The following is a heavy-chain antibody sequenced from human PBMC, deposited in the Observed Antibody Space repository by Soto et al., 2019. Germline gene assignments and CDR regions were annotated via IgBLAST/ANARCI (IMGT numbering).Heavy chain of an antibody. D-gene: IGHD2-21*02. Sequence: SSETLSLTCTVSGDSVRNGGHYWSWIRQRPGKGLEWIGYISHSGFTYYSPSLKTRVTISADTSKNHFSLTLVSVTAADTAVYYCASRTLDAADYYFDYWGHGTLVTVSS. CDR3: ASRTLDAADYYFDY. J-gene: IGHJ4*01. CDR2: ISHSGFT. V-gene: IGHV4-31*03. CDR1: GDSVRNGGHY.